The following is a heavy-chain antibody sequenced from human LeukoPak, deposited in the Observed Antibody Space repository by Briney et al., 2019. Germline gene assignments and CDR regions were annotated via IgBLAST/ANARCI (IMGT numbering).Heavy chain of an antibody. CDR3: AKSYGDYLGYFDS. V-gene: IGHV3-23*01. CDR1: GFTFSDYY. CDR2: ISDGGGTT. J-gene: IGHJ2*01. Sequence: PGGSLRLSCVASGFTFSDYYMSWIRQAPGKGLEWVSGISDGGGTTNYADAVKGRFTISRDKSKNTLFLQMNSLRAEDTAVYYCAKSYGDYLGYFDSWGRGTLVTVSS. D-gene: IGHD4-17*01.